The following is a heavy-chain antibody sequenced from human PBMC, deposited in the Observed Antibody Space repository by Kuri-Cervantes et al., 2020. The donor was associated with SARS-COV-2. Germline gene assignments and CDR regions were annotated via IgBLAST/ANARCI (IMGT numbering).Heavy chain of an antibody. CDR1: GFTFDDYA. J-gene: IGHJ4*02. D-gene: IGHD3-3*01. CDR2: ISWNSGSI. CDR3: AKVAKYYDFWSGPSAAYYFDY. V-gene: IGHV3-9*01. Sequence: GGSLRLSCAASGFTFDDYAMHWVRQAPGKGLEWVSGISWNSGSIGYADSVKGRFTISRDNSKNTLYLQMNSLRAEDTAVYYCAKVAKYYDFWSGPSAAYYFDYWGQGTLVTVSS.